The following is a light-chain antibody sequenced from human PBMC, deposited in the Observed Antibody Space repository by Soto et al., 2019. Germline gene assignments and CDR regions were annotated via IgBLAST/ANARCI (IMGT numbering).Light chain of an antibody. Sequence: DIQMTQSPSSLSASVGDRVTITCRASQSISSYLNWYQQKPGKAPKLLIYAASSLQSGVPSRFSGSGSGTDFNLPIHSLLSEDFATYYWQQSYSTPPFTFGPGHKVDIK. V-gene: IGKV1-39*01. CDR1: QSISSY. J-gene: IGKJ3*01. CDR3: QQSYSTPPFT. CDR2: AAS.